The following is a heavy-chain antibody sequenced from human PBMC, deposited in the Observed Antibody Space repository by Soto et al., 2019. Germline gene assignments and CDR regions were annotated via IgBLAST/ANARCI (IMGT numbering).Heavy chain of an antibody. CDR1: GFTLSSYG. Sequence: GGSLRLSCAASGFTLSSYGMHWVRQAPGKGLEWVAVISYDGSNKYYADSVKGRFTISRDNSKNTLYLQMNSLRAEDTAVYYCAKDPSYYDFWSGPGGWFDPWGQGTLVTVSS. CDR2: ISYDGSNK. CDR3: AKDPSYYDFWSGPGGWFDP. J-gene: IGHJ5*02. V-gene: IGHV3-30*18. D-gene: IGHD3-3*01.